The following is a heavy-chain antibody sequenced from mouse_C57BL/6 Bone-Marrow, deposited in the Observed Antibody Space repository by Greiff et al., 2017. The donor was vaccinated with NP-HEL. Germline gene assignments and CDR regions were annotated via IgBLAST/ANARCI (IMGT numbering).Heavy chain of an antibody. CDR3: KGIVTNYYAMDY. CDR1: GFTFSDAW. D-gene: IGHD2-5*01. CDR2: IRNKANNHAT. Sequence: EVKLMESGGGLVQPGGSMKLSCAASGFTFSDAWMDWVRQSPEKGLEWVAEIRNKANNHATYYAESVKGRFTISRDDSKSSVYLQMNSLRAEDTGIYYCKGIVTNYYAMDYWGQGTAVTVSS. V-gene: IGHV6-6*01. J-gene: IGHJ4*01.